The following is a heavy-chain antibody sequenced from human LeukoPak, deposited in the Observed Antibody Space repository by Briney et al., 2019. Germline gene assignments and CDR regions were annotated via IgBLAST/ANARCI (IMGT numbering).Heavy chain of an antibody. J-gene: IGHJ4*02. V-gene: IGHV3-23*01. D-gene: IGHD2-2*02. CDR2: ISGSGGST. CDR3: AKDTGCSSTSCYNWVY. CDR1: GFTFSSYA. Sequence: PGESLRLSCAASGFTFSSYAMSWVRQAPGKGLEWVSAISGSGGSTYYADSVKGRFTISRDNSKNTLYLQMNSLRAEDTAVYYCAKDTGCSSTSCYNWVYWGQGTLVTVSS.